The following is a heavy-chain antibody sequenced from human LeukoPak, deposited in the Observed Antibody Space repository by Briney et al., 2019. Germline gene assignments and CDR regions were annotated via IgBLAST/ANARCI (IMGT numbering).Heavy chain of an antibody. CDR1: GGTFSSYA. Sequence: GASVKVSCKASGGTFSSYAISWVRQAPGQGLEWMGGIIPIFGTANYAQKFQGRVTITADKSTSTAYMELSSLRSEDTAVYYCARTPKLRYCSGGSCYGHNWFDPWGQGTLVTVSS. V-gene: IGHV1-69*06. CDR2: IIPIFGTA. D-gene: IGHD2-15*01. J-gene: IGHJ5*02. CDR3: ARTPKLRYCSGGSCYGHNWFDP.